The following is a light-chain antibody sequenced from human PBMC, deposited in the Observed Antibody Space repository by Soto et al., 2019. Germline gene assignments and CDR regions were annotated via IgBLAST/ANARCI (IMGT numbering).Light chain of an antibody. J-gene: IGKJ1*01. V-gene: IGKV3-15*01. CDR2: AAS. CDR1: QSVYNN. CDR3: QHFHNWPLT. Sequence: EIVLTQSPGTLSLSPGERATLSCRASQSVYNNLAWYQQKPGQAPRLLIYAASTRATGVPAKFSGSGSGTEFTLTISSLQSEDSAIYYCQHFHNWPLTFGQGTKVDIK.